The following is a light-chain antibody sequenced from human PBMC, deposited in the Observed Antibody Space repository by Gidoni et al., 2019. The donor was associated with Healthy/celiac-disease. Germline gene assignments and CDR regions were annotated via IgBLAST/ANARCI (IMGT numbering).Light chain of an antibody. CDR2: AAS. CDR1: QSISSY. CDR3: QQSYSTPIT. J-gene: IGKJ5*01. Sequence: DIQMTQSPSSLSASVGDRVTITGRASQSISSYLNWYQQKPGKAPKLLIYAASSVPSGVPSRFSGSGSGTDFTLTISSLQPEDFATYYCQQSYSTPITFGQGTRLEIK. V-gene: IGKV1-39*01.